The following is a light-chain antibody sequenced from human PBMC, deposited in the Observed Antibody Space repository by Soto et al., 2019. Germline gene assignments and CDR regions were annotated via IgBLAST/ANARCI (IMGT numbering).Light chain of an antibody. V-gene: IGLV2-14*01. Sequence: QSVLTQPASVSGSPGQSITISCTGTSSDIGAYTSVSWYQHHPDKAPKVMIYEVSKRPSGVSIRFSGSKSGNTASLTVSGLQAEDEADYYCSSYAGSNNHVFGTGTKVTVL. J-gene: IGLJ1*01. CDR1: SSDIGAYTS. CDR2: EVS. CDR3: SSYAGSNNHV.